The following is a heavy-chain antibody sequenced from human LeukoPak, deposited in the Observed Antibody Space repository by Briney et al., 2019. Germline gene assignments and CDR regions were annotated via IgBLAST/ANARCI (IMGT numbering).Heavy chain of an antibody. CDR1: GFTFSSYN. J-gene: IGHJ4*02. Sequence: GSLRLSCAASGFTFSSYNMNWVRQAPGKGLEWIGSIFYSGSTYYNPSLKSRVTISVDTSNNQFSLKLTSVTAADTAIYYCATQILLCHYYWGQGTLVTVSS. CDR2: IFYSGST. CDR3: ATQILLCHYY. D-gene: IGHD3-10*01. V-gene: IGHV4-59*05.